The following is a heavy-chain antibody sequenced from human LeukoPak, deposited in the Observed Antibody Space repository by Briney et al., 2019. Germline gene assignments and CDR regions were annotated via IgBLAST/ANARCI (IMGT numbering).Heavy chain of an antibody. J-gene: IGHJ6*03. CDR1: GSSISSGYY. V-gene: IGHV4-38-2*01. Sequence: PSETLSLTCAVSGSSISSGYYWGWIRQPPGKGLEWIGSTYHSGSTYYNPSLKSRVTILVDTSKNQFSLKLSSVTAADTAVYYCARTQLAYYYYYMDVWGKGTSVTVSS. CDR3: ARTQLAYYYYYMDV. CDR2: TYHSGST. D-gene: IGHD5-18*01.